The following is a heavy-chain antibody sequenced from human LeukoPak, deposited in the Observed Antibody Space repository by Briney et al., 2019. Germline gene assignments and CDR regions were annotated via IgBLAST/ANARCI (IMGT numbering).Heavy chain of an antibody. CDR1: GFTINTCA. J-gene: IGHJ4*02. D-gene: IGHD5-24*01. Sequence: GGSLRLSCAASGFTINTCAMNWFGRAPGKGLEWVSTVSGGGVNTYYADSVKGWFTISRVNSKDFLYMQMNSLKAEDTALYYCTNDKHGYNKPGECWGQGALVTVSS. CDR3: TNDKHGYNKPGEC. V-gene: IGHV3-23*01. CDR2: VSGGGVNT.